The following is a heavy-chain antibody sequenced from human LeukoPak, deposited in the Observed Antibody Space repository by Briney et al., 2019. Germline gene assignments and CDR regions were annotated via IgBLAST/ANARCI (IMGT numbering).Heavy chain of an antibody. Sequence: GGSLRLSCAASGFTFSDVWMTWVRQAPGEGLEWVANIRQDESEKYYVDSVKGRFTISRDNAKTTVYLQMNNLRAEDTAVYYCARGLTGPHSWGQGTLVTVSS. J-gene: IGHJ4*02. D-gene: IGHD3-9*01. CDR3: ARGLTGPHS. V-gene: IGHV3-7*01. CDR1: GFTFSDVW. CDR2: IRQDESEK.